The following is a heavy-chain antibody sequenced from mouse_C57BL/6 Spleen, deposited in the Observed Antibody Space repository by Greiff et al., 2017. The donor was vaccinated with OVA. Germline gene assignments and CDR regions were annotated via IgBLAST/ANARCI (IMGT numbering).Heavy chain of an antibody. CDR1: GYTFTSYG. CDR2: IYPRSGNT. D-gene: IGHD1-1*01. CDR3: ARNSLLRDFDY. V-gene: IGHV1-81*01. J-gene: IGHJ2*01. Sequence: QVQLQQPGAELARPGASVKLSCKASGYTFTSYGISWVKQRTGQGLEWIGEIYPRSGNTYYNEKFKGKATLTADKSSSTAYMELRSLTSEDSAVYFCARNSLLRDFDYWGQGTTLTVSS.